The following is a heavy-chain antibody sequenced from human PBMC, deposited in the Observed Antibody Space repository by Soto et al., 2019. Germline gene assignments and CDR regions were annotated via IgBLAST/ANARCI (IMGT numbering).Heavy chain of an antibody. D-gene: IGHD2-2*01. CDR3: ARVSVSRNSSAKFDP. CDR1: GYTFTSYG. J-gene: IGHJ5*02. Sequence: ASVKVSCKASGYTFTSYGISWVRQAPGQGLEWMGWISAYNGNTNYAQKLQGRVTMTTDTSTSTAYMELRSLRSDDTAVYYCARVSVSRNSSAKFDPWGQGTLVTVSS. V-gene: IGHV1-18*04. CDR2: ISAYNGNT.